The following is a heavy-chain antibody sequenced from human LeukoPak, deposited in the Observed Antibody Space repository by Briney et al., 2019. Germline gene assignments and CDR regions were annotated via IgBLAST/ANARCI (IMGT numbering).Heavy chain of an antibody. CDR1: GFTFSSYA. CDR3: AVQTYDFWSGSRFDP. Sequence: PGRSLRLSCAASGFTFSSYAMNWVRQAPGKGLEWVAVISYDGSNKYYADTVKDRFTITRDNSKNTLYLQMNSLRAEDTAVYYCAVQTYDFWSGSRFDPWGQGTLVTVSS. V-gene: IGHV3-30-3*01. CDR2: ISYDGSNK. J-gene: IGHJ5*02. D-gene: IGHD3-3*01.